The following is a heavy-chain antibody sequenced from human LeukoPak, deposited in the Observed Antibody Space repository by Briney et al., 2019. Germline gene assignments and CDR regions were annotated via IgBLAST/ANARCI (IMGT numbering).Heavy chain of an antibody. CDR1: GFTFSSYW. V-gene: IGHV3-7*01. J-gene: IGHJ6*03. CDR2: IKQDGSEK. D-gene: IGHD2-15*01. CDR3: ARVFSEFLGGYMDV. Sequence: GGSLRLSCAVSGFTFSSYWMSWVRQAPGKGLEWVANIKQDGSEKYYVDSVKGRFTISRDNAKNSLYLQMNSLRAEDTAVYYCARVFSEFLGGYMDVWGKGTTVTISS.